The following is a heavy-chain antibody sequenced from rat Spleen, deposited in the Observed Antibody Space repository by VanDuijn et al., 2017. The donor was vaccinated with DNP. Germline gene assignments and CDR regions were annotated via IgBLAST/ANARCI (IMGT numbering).Heavy chain of an antibody. CDR2: VSTSGTRT. CDR1: GFTFSNYY. D-gene: IGHD5-1*01. Sequence: EVQLVESGGGLVQPGKSLKLSCAASGFTFSNYYMAWVRQAPKKGLEWVATVSTSGTRTYYPDSVQGRFTISRDDAKSTLYLQMDSLRSEETATYYCARGLGARFDYWGQGVMVTVSS. V-gene: IGHV5S11*01. CDR3: ARGLGARFDY. J-gene: IGHJ2*01.